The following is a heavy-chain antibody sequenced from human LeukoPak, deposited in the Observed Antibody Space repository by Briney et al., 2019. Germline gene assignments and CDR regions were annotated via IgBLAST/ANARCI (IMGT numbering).Heavy chain of an antibody. CDR2: IYYSGST. J-gene: IGHJ5*02. D-gene: IGHD1-1*01. CDR1: GGSISSSSYY. Sequence: SETLSLTCTVSGGSISSSSYYWGWIRQPPGKGLEWIGSIYYSGSTYYNPSLKSRVTISVDTSKNQFSLKLSSVTAADTAVYYCARHTTRDWFDPWGQGTLVTVSS. V-gene: IGHV4-39*01. CDR3: ARHTTRDWFDP.